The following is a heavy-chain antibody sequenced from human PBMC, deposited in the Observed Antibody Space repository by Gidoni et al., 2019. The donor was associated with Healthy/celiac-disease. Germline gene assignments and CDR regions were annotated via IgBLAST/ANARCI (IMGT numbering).Heavy chain of an antibody. J-gene: IGHJ4*02. Sequence: QVQLVQPGAEVKKPGSSVKASCQASVGTFSRYAISWVRQAPGQGLEGMGGIIPIFGTANYAQKFQGRVTITADESTSTAYMELSSLRAEDTAVYYCARPQIGGTYGDYGYWGQGTLVTVSS. V-gene: IGHV1-69*12. D-gene: IGHD4-17*01. CDR2: IIPIFGTA. CDR1: VGTFSRYA. CDR3: ARPQIGGTYGDYGY.